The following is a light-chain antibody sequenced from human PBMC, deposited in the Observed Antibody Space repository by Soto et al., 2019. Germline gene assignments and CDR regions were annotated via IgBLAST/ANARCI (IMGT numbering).Light chain of an antibody. Sequence: QSVLTQPASVSGSPGQSITISCIGTSSDVGGYNYVSWYQQHPGKAPKLMIYEVTNRPSGVSNRFSGSKSGNTASLTISGLQAEDEADYYCSSYTSSNTLVVFGGGTKVTVL. CDR3: SSYTSSNTLVV. CDR1: SSDVGGYNY. J-gene: IGLJ2*01. CDR2: EVT. V-gene: IGLV2-14*01.